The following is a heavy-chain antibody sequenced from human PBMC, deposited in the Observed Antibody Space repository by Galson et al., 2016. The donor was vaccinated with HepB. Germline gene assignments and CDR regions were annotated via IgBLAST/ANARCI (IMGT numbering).Heavy chain of an antibody. CDR1: GFTFTSSA. CDR2: IVVGSGNT. J-gene: IGHJ6*02. Sequence: SVKVSCKASGFTFTSSAMQWVRQARGQRLEWIGWIVVGSGNTNYAQKFQERVTITRDMSTSTAYMELSSLRSEDTAVYYGAAGFPYSGSYWPYGMDVWGQGTTVTVSS. CDR3: AAGFPYSGSYWPYGMDV. D-gene: IGHD1-26*01. V-gene: IGHV1-58*02.